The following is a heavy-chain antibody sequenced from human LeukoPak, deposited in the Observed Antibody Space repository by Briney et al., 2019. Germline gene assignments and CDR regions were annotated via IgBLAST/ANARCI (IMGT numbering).Heavy chain of an antibody. CDR3: ARRSWNYRGDYYYYMDV. Sequence: ASVKVSCKASGYTFTSYGISWVRQAPGQGLEWMGWISAYNGNTNYAQKLQGKVTMTTDTSTSTAYMELRSLRSDDTAVYYCARRSWNYRGDYYYYMDVWGKGTTVTVSS. D-gene: IGHD1-7*01. V-gene: IGHV1-18*01. CDR2: ISAYNGNT. CDR1: GYTFTSYG. J-gene: IGHJ6*03.